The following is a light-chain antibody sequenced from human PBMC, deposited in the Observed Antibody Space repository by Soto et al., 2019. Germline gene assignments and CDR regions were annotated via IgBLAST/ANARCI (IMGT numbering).Light chain of an antibody. J-gene: IGLJ2*01. CDR3: SSSTSSTTRVV. Sequence: QSALTQTASVSGSPGQSITISCTGTSSDVGGYNYVSWYQQHPGEAPKLMIYDVTNRPSGVSNRFSGSKSGNTASLTISGLQAVDEADYYCSSSTSSTTRVVFGGGTKLTVL. V-gene: IGLV2-14*03. CDR1: SSDVGGYNY. CDR2: DVT.